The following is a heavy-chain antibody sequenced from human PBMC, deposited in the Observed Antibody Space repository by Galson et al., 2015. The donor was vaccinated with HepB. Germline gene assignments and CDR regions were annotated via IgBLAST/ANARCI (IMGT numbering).Heavy chain of an antibody. V-gene: IGHV4-59*01. D-gene: IGHD3-22*01. CDR1: GGSISSYY. CDR3: AREPYDSSGRRIDY. CDR2: IYYSGST. Sequence: ETLSLTCTVSGGSISSYYWSWIRQPPGKGLEWIGYIYYSGSTNYNPSLKSRVTISVDTSKNQFSLKLSSVTAADTAVYYCAREPYDSSGRRIDYWGQGTLVTVSS. J-gene: IGHJ4*02.